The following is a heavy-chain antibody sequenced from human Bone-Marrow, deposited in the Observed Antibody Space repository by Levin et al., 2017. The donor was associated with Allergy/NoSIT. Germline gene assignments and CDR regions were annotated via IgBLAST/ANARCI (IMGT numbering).Heavy chain of an antibody. Sequence: GGSLRLSCEASGFALSGSAIHWVRQASGKGLEWVGRIRSKPHNFATSYSTSMEDRFTISRDDSKNTAYLEMKNLKIEDTAVYLCSRFDGDFEIFDYWGQGTPVTVSS. V-gene: IGHV3-73*01. J-gene: IGHJ4*02. CDR2: IRSKPHNFAT. D-gene: IGHD4-17*01. CDR3: SRFDGDFEIFDY. CDR1: GFALSGSA.